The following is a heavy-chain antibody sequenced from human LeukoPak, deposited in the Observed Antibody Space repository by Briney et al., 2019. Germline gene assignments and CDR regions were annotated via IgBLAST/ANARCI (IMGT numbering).Heavy chain of an antibody. CDR2: VDHSGGT. CDR3: GSGLFILP. V-gene: IGHV4-38-2*02. CDR1: GYSLSSGYY. Sequence: SETLSLTCTVSGYSLSSGYYWGWIRQPPGKGLEWIGSVDHSGGTYYNPSLRSRVSISVDTSKNQFSLKLTSVTAAYYCARQTGSGLFILPGGQGTLVTVSS. D-gene: IGHD3/OR15-3a*01. J-gene: IGHJ4*02.